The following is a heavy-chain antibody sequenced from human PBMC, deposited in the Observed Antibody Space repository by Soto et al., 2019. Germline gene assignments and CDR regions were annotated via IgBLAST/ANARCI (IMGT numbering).Heavy chain of an antibody. CDR3: AKSRTMNIVATVGGSDY. CDR2: ISYDGSNK. D-gene: IGHD5-12*01. Sequence: ESVGGVVQPGRSLRLSCAASGFTFSSYGMHWVRQAPGKGLEWVAVISYDGSNKYYADSVKGRFTISRDNSKNTLYLQMNSLRAEDTAVYYCAKSRTMNIVATVGGSDYWGQGTLVTVSS. V-gene: IGHV3-30*18. CDR1: GFTFSSYG. J-gene: IGHJ4*02.